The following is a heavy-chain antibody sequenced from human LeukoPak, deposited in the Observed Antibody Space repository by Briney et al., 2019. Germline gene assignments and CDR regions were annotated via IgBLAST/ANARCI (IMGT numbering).Heavy chain of an antibody. CDR3: ARGAGSYDDVPVFDY. V-gene: IGHV4-39*01. Sequence: SETLSLTCTVSGGSISSSSYYWGWIRQPPGKGLEWIGSIYYSGSTYYNPSLKSRVTISVDTSKNQFSLKLSSVAAADTAVYYCARGAGSYDDVPVFDYWGQGTLVTVSS. J-gene: IGHJ4*02. CDR1: GGSISSSSYY. D-gene: IGHD5-18*01. CDR2: IYYSGST.